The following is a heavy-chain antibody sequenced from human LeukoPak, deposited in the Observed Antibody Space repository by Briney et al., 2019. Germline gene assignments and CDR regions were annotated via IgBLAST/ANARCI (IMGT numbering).Heavy chain of an antibody. CDR2: INPNSGGT. D-gene: IGHD1-26*01. Sequence: ASVKVSCKASGYTFTGYYMHWVRQAPGQGLEWMGWINPNSGGTNYAQKFQGRVTMTRDTSISTAYMEPSRLRSDDTAVYYCARVEWELQGNFDYWGQGTLVTVSS. J-gene: IGHJ4*02. CDR3: ARVEWELQGNFDY. CDR1: GYTFTGYY. V-gene: IGHV1-2*02.